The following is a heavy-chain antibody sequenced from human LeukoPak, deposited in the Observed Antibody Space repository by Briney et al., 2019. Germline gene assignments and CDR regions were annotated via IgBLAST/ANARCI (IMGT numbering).Heavy chain of an antibody. J-gene: IGHJ5*02. Sequence: SETLSLTCAVYGGSFSGYYWSWIRQPPGKGLEWIGEINHSGSTNYNPSLKSRVTISVDTSKNQFSLKLSSVTAADTAVYYCARLVRVLRIITMVRGAHNWFDPWGQGTLVTVSS. CDR1: GGSFSGYY. V-gene: IGHV4-34*01. D-gene: IGHD3-10*01. CDR2: INHSGST. CDR3: ARLVRVLRIITMVRGAHNWFDP.